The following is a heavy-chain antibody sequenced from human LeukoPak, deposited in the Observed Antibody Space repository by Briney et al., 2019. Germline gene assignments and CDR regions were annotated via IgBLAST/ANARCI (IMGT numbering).Heavy chain of an antibody. Sequence: TGGSLRLSCATSGFSFSSYAMSWVRQAPGKGLEWVSAMSSSDDGTYYAASVKGRFTISRDNAKNSLYLQMNSLRAEDTAVYYCARSIAVADLDYWGQGTLVTVSS. CDR3: ARSIAVADLDY. CDR1: GFSFSSYA. V-gene: IGHV3-23*01. J-gene: IGHJ4*02. CDR2: MSSSDDGT. D-gene: IGHD6-19*01.